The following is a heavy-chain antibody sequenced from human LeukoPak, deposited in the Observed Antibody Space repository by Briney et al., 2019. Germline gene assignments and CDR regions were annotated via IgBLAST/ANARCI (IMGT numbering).Heavy chain of an antibody. D-gene: IGHD6-13*01. CDR3: ARALETGYSSSWYSLTFDY. V-gene: IGHV3-11*06. J-gene: IGHJ4*02. CDR1: GFTFSDYY. Sequence: GGSLRLSCAASGFTFSDYYMSWIRQAPGKGLEWVSYISSSSSYTNYADSVKGRLTISRDNAKNSLYLQMNSLRAEDTAVYYCARALETGYSSSWYSLTFDYWGQGTLVTVSS. CDR2: ISSSSSYT.